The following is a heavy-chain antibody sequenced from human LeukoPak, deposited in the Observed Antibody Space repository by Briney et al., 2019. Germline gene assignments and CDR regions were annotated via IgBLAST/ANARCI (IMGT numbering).Heavy chain of an antibody. V-gene: IGHV5-51*01. D-gene: IGHD3-22*01. CDR3: ARTNYYDSSGYYSY. J-gene: IGHJ4*02. CDR2: IYPGDSDT. Sequence: GESLKISCKGSGYIFTNYWIAWVRQMPGKGLEWMGIIYPGDSDTRYSPSFQGQVTVSADKSIDTAYLQWSSLRASDTAIYYCARTNYYDSSGYYSYWGQGTLVTVSS. CDR1: GYIFTNYW.